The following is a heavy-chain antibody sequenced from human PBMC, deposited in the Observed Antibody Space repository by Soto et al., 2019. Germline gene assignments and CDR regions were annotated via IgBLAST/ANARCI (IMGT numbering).Heavy chain of an antibody. CDR1: GFTFSSYG. CDR3: AKAEPYYYGSGSYETYYYYGMDV. CDR2: ISYDGSNK. V-gene: IGHV3-30*18. Sequence: QVQLVESGGGVVQPGRSLRLSCAASGFTFSSYGMHWVRQAPGKGLEWVAVISYDGSNKYYADSVKGRFTISRDNSKNTXXLXMXXLRAEDTAVYYCAKAEPYYYGSGSYETYYYYGMDVWGQGTTVTVSS. D-gene: IGHD3-10*01. J-gene: IGHJ6*02.